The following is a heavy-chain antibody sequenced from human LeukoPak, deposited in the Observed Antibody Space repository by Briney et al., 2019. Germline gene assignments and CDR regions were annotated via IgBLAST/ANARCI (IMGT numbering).Heavy chain of an antibody. Sequence: PSETLSLTCAVYGGSFSGYYWSWIRQPPGKGLEWIGEINHSGSTNYNPSLKSRVTISVDTSKNQFSLKLSSVTAADTAVYYCARRSFGVIIVPWGQGTLVTVSS. CDR1: GGSFSGYY. J-gene: IGHJ5*02. CDR3: ARRSFGVIIVP. D-gene: IGHD3-3*01. V-gene: IGHV4-34*01. CDR2: INHSGST.